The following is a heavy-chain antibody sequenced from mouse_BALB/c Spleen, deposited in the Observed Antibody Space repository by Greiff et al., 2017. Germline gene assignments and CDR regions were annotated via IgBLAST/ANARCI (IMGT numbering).Heavy chain of an antibody. J-gene: IGHJ2*01. CDR2: INPSTGYT. CDR3: ARFEIYYDYDEEDFDY. D-gene: IGHD2-4*01. V-gene: IGHV1-7*01. Sequence: QVQLQQSGAELAKPGASVKMSCKASGYTFTSYWMHWVKQRPGQGLEWIGYINPSTGYTEYNQKFKDKATLTADKSSSTAYMQLSSLTSEDSAVYYCARFEIYYDYDEEDFDYWGQGTTLTVSS. CDR1: GYTFTSYW.